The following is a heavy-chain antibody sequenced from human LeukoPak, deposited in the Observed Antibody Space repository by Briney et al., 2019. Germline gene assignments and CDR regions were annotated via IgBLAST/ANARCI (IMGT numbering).Heavy chain of an antibody. V-gene: IGHV3-49*04. CDR2: IRSKANGGTT. Sequence: GGSLRLSCTASGFTFGDYAMSWVRQAPGKGLEWAGFIRSKANGGTTEYAASVKGGFTISRDDSKSIAYLQMNSLKTEDTAVYYCTIYQLLFMGPLDWTPGDYWGQGPLVTVSS. CDR3: TIYQLLFMGPLDWTPGDY. J-gene: IGHJ4*02. D-gene: IGHD2-2*01. CDR1: GFTFGDYA.